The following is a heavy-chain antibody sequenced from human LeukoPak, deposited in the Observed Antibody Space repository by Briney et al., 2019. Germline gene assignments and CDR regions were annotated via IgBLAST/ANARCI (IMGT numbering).Heavy chain of an antibody. Sequence: NPSETLSLTCAVYGGSFSGYYWSWIRQPPGKGLEWIGEINHSGSTNYNPSLKSRVTISVDTSKNQFSLKLSSVTAADTAVYYCARVVVTPAFYYYYYMDVWGKGTTVTVSS. J-gene: IGHJ6*03. CDR3: ARVVVTPAFYYYYYMDV. D-gene: IGHD4-23*01. CDR2: INHSGST. V-gene: IGHV4-34*01. CDR1: GGSFSGYY.